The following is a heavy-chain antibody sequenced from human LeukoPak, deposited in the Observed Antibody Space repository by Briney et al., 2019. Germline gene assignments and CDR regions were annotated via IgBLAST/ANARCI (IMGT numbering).Heavy chain of an antibody. J-gene: IGHJ4*02. CDR2: INGNGGGS. V-gene: IGHV3-23*01. Sequence: GGSLRLSCAASGFTFSDHAMSWVRQAPAKGLEWVSSINGNGGGSYYIDSVKGRFTVSRDNSENALYLQMNNLRTEDTAVYFCVKGGTADRVGWTHWGRGSLVTVFS. D-gene: IGHD7-27*01. CDR3: VKGGTADRVGWTH. CDR1: GFTFSDHA.